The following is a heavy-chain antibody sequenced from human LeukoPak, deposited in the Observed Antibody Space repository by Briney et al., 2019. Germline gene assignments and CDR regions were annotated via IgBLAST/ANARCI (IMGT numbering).Heavy chain of an antibody. CDR1: GFTVSSNY. J-gene: IGHJ4*02. Sequence: GGSLRLSCAASGFTVSSNYMSWVRQAPGKGLEWVSVIHSGGSTYYADSVKGRFTISRDNSKNTLYLQMNSLRAEDTAVYYCASSGIAAAVDYWGQGTLVTVSS. D-gene: IGHD6-25*01. CDR3: ASSGIAAAVDY. V-gene: IGHV3-53*01. CDR2: IHSGGST.